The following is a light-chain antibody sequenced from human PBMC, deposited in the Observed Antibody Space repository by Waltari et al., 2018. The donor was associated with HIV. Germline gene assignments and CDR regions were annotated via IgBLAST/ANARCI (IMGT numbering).Light chain of an antibody. CDR2: WAS. V-gene: IGKV4-1*01. CDR3: QQYYSTPWT. CDR1: QSVLSSSNNKNY. J-gene: IGKJ1*01. Sequence: DIVMTQSPDSLAVSLGERGTTNCKSSQSVLSSSNNKNYLVWYQQKPGQPPKLLIYWASTRESGVPDRFSGSGSGTDFTLTISSLQAEDVAVYYCQQYYSTPWTFGQGTKVEVK.